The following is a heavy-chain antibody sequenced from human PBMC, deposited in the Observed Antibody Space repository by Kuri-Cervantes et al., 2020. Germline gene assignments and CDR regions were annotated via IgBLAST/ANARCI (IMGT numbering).Heavy chain of an antibody. CDR2: IHYSGAT. CDR1: GGSISGYY. V-gene: IGHV4-59*08. Sequence: GSLRLSCTVSGGSISGYYWSWIRQPPGKGLEWIGYIHYSGATNYNPLYNPSLSSRVTISVDTSKNQFSLKLSSVTAADTAVYYCARLEGSYYYDSSGYYLPRYWYFDLWGRGTLVTVSS. CDR3: ARLEGSYYYDSSGYYLPRYWYFDL. D-gene: IGHD3-22*01. J-gene: IGHJ2*01.